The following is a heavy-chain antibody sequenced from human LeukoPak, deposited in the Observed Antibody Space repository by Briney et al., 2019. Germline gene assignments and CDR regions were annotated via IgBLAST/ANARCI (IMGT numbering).Heavy chain of an antibody. CDR1: GYTFTGHY. J-gene: IGHJ4*02. CDR2: INPNSGGT. D-gene: IGHD6-19*01. CDR3: ATGIAVPATEY. Sequence: ASVKVSCKASGYTFTGHYMHWVRQAPGQGLEWMGWINPNSGGTNFAQKFQGRITMTRDTSISTAYLEVSRLTCNDTAVYYCATGIAVPATEYWGQGTLVTVSS. V-gene: IGHV1-2*02.